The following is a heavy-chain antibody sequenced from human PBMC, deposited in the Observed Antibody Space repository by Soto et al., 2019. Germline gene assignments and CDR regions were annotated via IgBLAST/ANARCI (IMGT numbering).Heavy chain of an antibody. D-gene: IGHD3-3*01. V-gene: IGHV3-48*03. Sequence: GGSLRLSCAASEFTFSSYEMIWVRQAPGEGLECLSYITRGGSIIHYADSVKGRFTISRDNAKNSLYLQMNSLRAEDSAVYYCASVWSGYSGAQYWGQGTLVTVSS. CDR2: ITRGGSII. CDR3: ASVWSGYSGAQY. J-gene: IGHJ4*02. CDR1: EFTFSSYE.